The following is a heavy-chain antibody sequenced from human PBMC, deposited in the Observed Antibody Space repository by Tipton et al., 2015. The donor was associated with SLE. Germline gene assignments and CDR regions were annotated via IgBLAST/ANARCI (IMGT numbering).Heavy chain of an antibody. J-gene: IGHJ4*02. V-gene: IGHV1-69*05. Sequence: QSGPEVKKPGSSVKVSCKASGGTFSSYAISWVRQAPGQGLEWMGGIIPIFATSNYAQKFQGRVTITTDESTSTAYMELRSARSDDTAIYYCARECSGSGCLDHWGQGTLVTVSS. D-gene: IGHD5-12*01. CDR3: ARECSGSGCLDH. CDR1: GGTFSSYA. CDR2: IIPIFATS.